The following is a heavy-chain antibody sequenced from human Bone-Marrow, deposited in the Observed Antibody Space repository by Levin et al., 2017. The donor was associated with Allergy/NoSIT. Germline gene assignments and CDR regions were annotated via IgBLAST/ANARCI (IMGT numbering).Heavy chain of an antibody. D-gene: IGHD4-17*01. Sequence: PGGSLRLSCAASGFTFSSYSMNWVRQAPGKGLEWVSSISSSSSYIYYADSVKGRFTISRDNAKNSLYLQMNSLRAEDTAVYYCARDMTTVTTPPYYFDYWGQGTLVTVSS. V-gene: IGHV3-21*01. J-gene: IGHJ4*02. CDR2: ISSSSSYI. CDR1: GFTFSSYS. CDR3: ARDMTTVTTPPYYFDY.